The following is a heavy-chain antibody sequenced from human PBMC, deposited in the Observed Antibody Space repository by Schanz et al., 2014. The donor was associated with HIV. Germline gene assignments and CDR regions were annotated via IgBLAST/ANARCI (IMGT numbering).Heavy chain of an antibody. CDR1: GGTFSIYA. V-gene: IGHV1-69*01. CDR3: ARLGDSSGYYGWEGSLDY. Sequence: QVQLVQSGAAVKKPGSSVKVSCKASGGTFSIYAISWVRQAPGQGLEWMGGVIPLMDTSSYAQKFQDRVTISADESTATAYIELSSLRSDDTALYYCARLGDSSGYYGWEGSLDYWGQGTLVTVSS. D-gene: IGHD3-22*01. J-gene: IGHJ4*02. CDR2: VIPLMDTS.